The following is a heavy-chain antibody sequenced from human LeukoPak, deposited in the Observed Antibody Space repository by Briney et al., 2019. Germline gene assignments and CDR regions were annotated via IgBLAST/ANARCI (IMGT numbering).Heavy chain of an antibody. CDR3: ARDDCSSISCYHNWFDP. CDR2: IKQDGSEK. J-gene: IGHJ5*02. Sequence: GGSLRPSCAASGFTFSSYWMSWVRQAPGKGLEWVANIKQDGSEKYYVDSVKGRFTISRDNAKNSLYLQMNSLRAEDTAVYCARDDCSSISCYHNWFDPWGQGTLVTVSS. D-gene: IGHD2-2*01. V-gene: IGHV3-7*01. CDR1: GFTFSSYW.